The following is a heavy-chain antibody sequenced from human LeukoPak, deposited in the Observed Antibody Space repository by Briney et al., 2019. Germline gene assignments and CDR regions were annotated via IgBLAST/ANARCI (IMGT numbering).Heavy chain of an antibody. CDR3: ARENDYGDLYDY. J-gene: IGHJ4*02. CDR1: GYTFTGYG. Sequence: ASVKVSCKASGYTFTGYGISWVRQAPGQGLEWMGWISAYNGNTNYAQKLQGRVTMTRNTSISTAYMELSSLRSEDTAVYYCARENDYGDLYDYWGQGTLVTVSS. V-gene: IGHV1-18*01. CDR2: ISAYNGNT. D-gene: IGHD4-17*01.